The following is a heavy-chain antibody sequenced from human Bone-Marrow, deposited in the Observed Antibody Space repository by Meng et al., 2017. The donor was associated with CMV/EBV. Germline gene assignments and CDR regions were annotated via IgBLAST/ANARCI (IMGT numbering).Heavy chain of an antibody. D-gene: IGHD3-22*01. V-gene: IGHV3-30-3*02. CDR3: AKRGDSSGTYAMDV. Sequence: GESLKISCAASGFTFSSYAMHWVRQAPGKGLEWVAVISYDGSSKYYADSVKGRFTISRDNSKNTLYLQMNSLRAEDTAVYYCAKRGDSSGTYAMDVWGQGTTVTGSS. CDR2: ISYDGSSK. CDR1: GFTFSSYA. J-gene: IGHJ6*01.